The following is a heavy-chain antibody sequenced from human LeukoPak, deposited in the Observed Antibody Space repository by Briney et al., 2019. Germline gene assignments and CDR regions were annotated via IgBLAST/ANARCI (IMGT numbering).Heavy chain of an antibody. Sequence: SETLSLTCAVYGGSFSGYYWSWIRQPPGKGLEWIGEINHSGSTNYNPSLKSRVTISVDTSKNQLSLKLSSVTAADTAVYYCARGRGTYYYYGMDVWGQGTTVTVSS. CDR3: ARGRGTYYYYGMDV. D-gene: IGHD6-25*01. CDR1: GGSFSGYY. CDR2: INHSGST. V-gene: IGHV4-34*01. J-gene: IGHJ6*02.